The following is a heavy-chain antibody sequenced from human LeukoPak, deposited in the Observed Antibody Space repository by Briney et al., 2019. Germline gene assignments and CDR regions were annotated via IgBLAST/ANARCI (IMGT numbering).Heavy chain of an antibody. J-gene: IGHJ4*02. Sequence: SETLSLTCAVYGGSFSGYYWSWIRQPPGKGLEWIGEINHSGSTYYNPSLKSRVTISVDTSKNQFSLKLSSVTAADTAVYSCARDSLVIVGAPEVLDYWGQGTLVTVSS. D-gene: IGHD1-26*01. CDR2: INHSGST. CDR1: GGSFSGYY. CDR3: ARDSLVIVGAPEVLDY. V-gene: IGHV4-34*01.